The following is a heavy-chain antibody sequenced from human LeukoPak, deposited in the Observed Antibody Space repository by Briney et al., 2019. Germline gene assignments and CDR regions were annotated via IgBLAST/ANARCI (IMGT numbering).Heavy chain of an antibody. V-gene: IGHV3-74*01. CDR1: GFTFSSYW. CDR3: TPRPDYGMTS. J-gene: IGHJ6*02. CDR2: INSDGSST. Sequence: GGSLRLSCAASGFTFSSYWMHWVRQAPGKGLVWVSHINSDGSSTSYADSVKGRFTISRDNAKNTLYLQMNSLRADDTAVYYYTPRPDYGMTSGAKGPRSPSP. D-gene: IGHD2-2*02.